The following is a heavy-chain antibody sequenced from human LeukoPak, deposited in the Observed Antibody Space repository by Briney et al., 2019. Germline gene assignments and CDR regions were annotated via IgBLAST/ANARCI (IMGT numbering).Heavy chain of an antibody. CDR3: EGTYDSSGYYFDY. J-gene: IGHJ4*02. CDR2: ISGSGGST. V-gene: IGHV3-23*01. Sequence: GGSLRLSCAASGFTFSSYGMSWVRQAPGKGLEWVSAISGSGGSTYYADSVKGRFTISRDNSKNTLYLQMNSLRAEDTAVYYCEGTYDSSGYYFDYWGQGTLVTVSS. CDR1: GFTFSSYG. D-gene: IGHD3-22*01.